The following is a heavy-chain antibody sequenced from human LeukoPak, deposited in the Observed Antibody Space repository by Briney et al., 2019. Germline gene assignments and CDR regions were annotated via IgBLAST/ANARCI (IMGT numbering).Heavy chain of an antibody. D-gene: IGHD5-18*01. Sequence: GGSLRPSCSVSGFTFSNYAMHWVRQAPGKGLEYVSAISSNGGSTYYADSVKGRFTISRDNSKNTLYLQMSSLRAEDTAVYYCVKIYSYGFYVWGQGTLVTVSS. V-gene: IGHV3-64D*09. CDR3: VKIYSYGFYV. CDR2: ISSNGGST. J-gene: IGHJ4*02. CDR1: GFTFSNYA.